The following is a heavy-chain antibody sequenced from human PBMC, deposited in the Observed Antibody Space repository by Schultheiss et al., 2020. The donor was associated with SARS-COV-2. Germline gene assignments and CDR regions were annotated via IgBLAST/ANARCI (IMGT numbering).Heavy chain of an antibody. CDR2: INPNSGGT. CDR3: ARVGGGCSSTSCYTPYYFDY. Sequence: ASVKVSCKASGYTFTRYYMHWVRQAPGQGLEWMGRINPNSGGTNYAQKFQGRVTMTRDTSISTAYMELSRLRSDVTAVYYCARVGGGCSSTSCYTPYYFDYWGQGTLVTVSS. J-gene: IGHJ4*02. CDR1: GYTFTRYY. D-gene: IGHD2-2*02. V-gene: IGHV1-2*06.